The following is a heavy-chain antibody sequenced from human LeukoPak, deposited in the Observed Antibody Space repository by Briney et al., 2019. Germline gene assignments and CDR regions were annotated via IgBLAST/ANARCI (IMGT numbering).Heavy chain of an antibody. Sequence: GAPRTSWAAPGFTLSSHAMSLGRPAPGKGVELVSTISGSGGSTYYADSVKGRFTISRDNSKNTLYLQMNSLRAEDTAVYYCAKDIRSSGWSKYSDYWGQGTLVTVSS. CDR3: AKDIRSSGWSKYSDY. D-gene: IGHD6-19*01. J-gene: IGHJ4*02. V-gene: IGHV3-23*01. CDR2: ISGSGGST. CDR1: GFTLSSHA.